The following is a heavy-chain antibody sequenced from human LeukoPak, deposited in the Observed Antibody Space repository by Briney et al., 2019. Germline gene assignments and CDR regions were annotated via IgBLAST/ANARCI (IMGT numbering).Heavy chain of an antibody. Sequence: GGSLRLSCAASGFTFSSYAMSWVRQAPGKGLEWVSAISGSGGSTYYADSVKGRFTISRDNSKNTLYLQMNSLRAEDTAVYYCAKGGTFTSRYYYDSSGYPFDYWGQGTLVTVSS. CDR2: ISGSGGST. CDR1: GFTFSSYA. V-gene: IGHV3-23*01. J-gene: IGHJ4*02. D-gene: IGHD3-22*01. CDR3: AKGGTFTSRYYYDSSGYPFDY.